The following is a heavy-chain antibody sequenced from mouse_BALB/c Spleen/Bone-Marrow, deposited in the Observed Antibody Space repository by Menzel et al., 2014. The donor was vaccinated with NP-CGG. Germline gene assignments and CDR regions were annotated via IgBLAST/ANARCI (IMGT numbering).Heavy chain of an antibody. V-gene: IGHV1S132*01. CDR3: ARGGNYGY. J-gene: IGHJ2*01. Sequence: QVQLQQSGAELVKPGASVKLSCKTSGYTFTNYWIQWVKQRPGQGLGWIGEIFPGIGTTYYNEKFKGKATLTIDTSSSTAYMQLSSLTSEDSAVYFCARGGNYGYWGQDTTLTVPS. CDR1: GYTFTNYW. D-gene: IGHD2-1*01. CDR2: IFPGIGTT.